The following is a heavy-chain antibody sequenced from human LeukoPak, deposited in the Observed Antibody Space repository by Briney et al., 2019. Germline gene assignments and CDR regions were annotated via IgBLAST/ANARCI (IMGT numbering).Heavy chain of an antibody. V-gene: IGHV1-69*06. Sequence: ASVKVSCMGSGDSGITFNTHGLGWLRPAPGQGLEWMGGLISLFPTAHYEQKFQGRITISADKSTTTANMKSSGLTFEDTAVYFCAREADTITRYFYLWGRGTLVTVSS. CDR1: GDSGITFNTHG. CDR3: AREADTITRYFYL. D-gene: IGHD2-2*01. J-gene: IGHJ2*01. CDR2: LISLFPTA.